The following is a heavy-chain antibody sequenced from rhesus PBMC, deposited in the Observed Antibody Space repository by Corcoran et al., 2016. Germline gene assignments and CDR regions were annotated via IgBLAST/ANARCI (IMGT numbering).Heavy chain of an antibody. J-gene: IGHJ4*01. D-gene: IGHD6S26*01. Sequence: QVQLVQSGAEVKKPGASVKVSCKASGFTFGSYAINWVRQAPGQGLEWMGVFIPLVGITNYAEKFQGRVTITADTSTSTADMELSSLRSEDTAVYYCASSIAAAGPFDYWGQGVLVTVSS. V-gene: IGHV1-198*02. CDR3: ASSIAAAGPFDY. CDR2: FIPLVGIT. CDR1: GFTFGSYA.